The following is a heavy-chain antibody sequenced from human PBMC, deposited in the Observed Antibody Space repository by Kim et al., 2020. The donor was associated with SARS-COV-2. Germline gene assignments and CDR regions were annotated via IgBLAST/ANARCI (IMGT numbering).Heavy chain of an antibody. CDR1: GGSISSYY. Sequence: SETLSLTCTVSGGSISSYYWSWIRQPPGKGLEWIGYIYYSGSTNYNPSLKSRVTISVDTSKNQFSLKLSSVTAADTAVYYCARGGGLRGIDYWGQGTLVTVSS. CDR3: ARGGGLRGIDY. J-gene: IGHJ4*02. D-gene: IGHD3-16*01. CDR2: IYYSGST. V-gene: IGHV4-59*01.